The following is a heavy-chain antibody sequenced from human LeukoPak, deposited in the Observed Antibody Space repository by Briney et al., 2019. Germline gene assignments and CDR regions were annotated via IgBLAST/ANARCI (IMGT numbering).Heavy chain of an antibody. CDR1: GFTFSSYA. J-gene: IGHJ5*02. V-gene: IGHV3-7*01. CDR3: ARDRGIVGQFDP. D-gene: IGHD1-26*01. CDR2: IKQDGSEK. Sequence: GGSLRLSCAASGFTFSSYAMSWVRQAPGKGLEWVANIKQDGSEKYYVDSVKGRFTISRDNAKNSLYLQMNSLRAEDTAVYYCARDRGIVGQFDPWGQGTLVTVSS.